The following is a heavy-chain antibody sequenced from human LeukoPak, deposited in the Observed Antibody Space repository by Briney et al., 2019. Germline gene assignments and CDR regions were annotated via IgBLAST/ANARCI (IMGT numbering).Heavy chain of an antibody. CDR1: GFTFSSYW. D-gene: IGHD3-3*01. V-gene: IGHV3-74*01. Sequence: GGSLRLSCAASGFTFSSYWMHWVRQAPGKGLVWVSRINSDGSSTSYADSVKRRFTISRDNAKNTLYLQMNSLRAEDTAVYYCAREGTIFGVVRLDYWGQGTLVTVSS. CDR3: AREGTIFGVVRLDY. CDR2: INSDGSST. J-gene: IGHJ4*02.